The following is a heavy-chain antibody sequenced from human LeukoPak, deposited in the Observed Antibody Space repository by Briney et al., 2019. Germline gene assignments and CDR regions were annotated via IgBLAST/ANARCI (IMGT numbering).Heavy chain of an antibody. CDR3: ASRGLWFGELFAH. Sequence: ASVKVSCKASGYTFTSYGISWVRQAPGQGLEWMGWISAYNGNTNYAQKFQGRVTITTDESTSTAYMELSSLRSEDTAVYYCASRGLWFGELFAHWGQGTLVTVSA. J-gene: IGHJ4*02. CDR2: ISAYNGNT. D-gene: IGHD3-10*01. CDR1: GYTFTSYG. V-gene: IGHV1-18*01.